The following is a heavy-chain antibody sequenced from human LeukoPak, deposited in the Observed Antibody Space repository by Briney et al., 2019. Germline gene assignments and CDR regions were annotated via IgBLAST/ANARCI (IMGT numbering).Heavy chain of an antibody. CDR2: IRSQIYGGTP. J-gene: IGHJ4*02. CDR1: GFTFGDYA. V-gene: IGHV3-49*04. Sequence: GESLRLSCTASGFTFGDYAMTWVRQAPGKGLEWVGFIRSQIYGGTPEYAASVKGRFAISRDDSEGVAYLQMNSLKTEDTAVYYCTRDQTPYYWGQGTLVTVSS. CDR3: TRDQTPYY.